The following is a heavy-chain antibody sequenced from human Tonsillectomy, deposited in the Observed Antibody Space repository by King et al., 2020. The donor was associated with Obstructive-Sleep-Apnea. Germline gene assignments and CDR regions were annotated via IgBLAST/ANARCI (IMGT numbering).Heavy chain of an antibody. Sequence: VQLQESGPGLVKPSQTLSLTCTVSGGSISSGDYYWSWIRHHPGKGLEWVGCLYYSGSTSANPSLKSRVTISVDTSKNQFSLKLSSVTAADTAVYFCARVSGDSSGSNGLDYWGQGTLVTVSS. CDR2: LYYSGST. CDR3: ARVSGDSSGSNGLDY. V-gene: IGHV4-31*03. D-gene: IGHD3-22*01. CDR1: GGSISSGDYY. J-gene: IGHJ4*02.